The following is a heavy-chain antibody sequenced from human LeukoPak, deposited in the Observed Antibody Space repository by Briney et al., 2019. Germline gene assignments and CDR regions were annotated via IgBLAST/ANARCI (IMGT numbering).Heavy chain of an antibody. V-gene: IGHV3-30-3*01. CDR3: AAEVGPRDFGN. D-gene: IGHD1-26*01. J-gene: IGHJ4*02. CDR1: GFTFSSHA. Sequence: GGSLRLSCVASGFTFSSHAMHWVRQAPGKGLEWVARIAYDGSNAYYPDSVKGRFTISRDNSKNTLSLQMNSLRAEDTAVYYCAAEVGPRDFGNWGQGTLVTVSS. CDR2: IAYDGSNA.